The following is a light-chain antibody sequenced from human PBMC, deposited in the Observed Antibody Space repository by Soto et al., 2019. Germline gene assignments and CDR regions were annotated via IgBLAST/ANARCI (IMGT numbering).Light chain of an antibody. Sequence: QSVLTQPPSASGTPGQRVTISCSGSSSNIGSNYIYWYQQLPGTAPKLLIYRDNQRPSGVPDRFSGSKSGTSASLANSGLRSEDEADYYCVGWDDSLSGVVFGGGTKLTVL. CDR1: SSNIGSNY. CDR3: VGWDDSLSGVV. CDR2: RDN. J-gene: IGLJ2*01. V-gene: IGLV1-47*01.